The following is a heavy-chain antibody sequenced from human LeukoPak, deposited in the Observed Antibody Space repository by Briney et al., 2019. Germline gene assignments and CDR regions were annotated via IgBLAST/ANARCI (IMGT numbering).Heavy chain of an antibody. V-gene: IGHV3-23*01. D-gene: IGHD1-1*01. CDR2: LRGDGDT. J-gene: IGHJ4*02. CDR1: GFIFSNYA. CDR3: AKASWVSNVDAVL. Sequence: GGSLRLSCAASGFIFSNYAMHWVRQAPARGLEWVSSLRGDGDTLYADSVKGRFTLSRDHSRNTVYLQLNNLGVEDTAIYYCAKASWVSNVDAVLWGQGTLVTVSS.